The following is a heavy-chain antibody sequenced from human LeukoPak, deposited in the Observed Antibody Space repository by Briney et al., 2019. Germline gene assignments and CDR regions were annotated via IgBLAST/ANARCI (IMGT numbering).Heavy chain of an antibody. Sequence: SETLSLTCAVSGGSISSSNWWSWVRQPPGKGLEWIGEIYHSGSTNYNPSLKSRVTISVDKAKNQFSLKLSSVTAADTAVYSCARTIPSPTSGMEGLFDSWGQGTLVTVSS. CDR2: IYHSGST. J-gene: IGHJ4*02. D-gene: IGHD3-3*01. CDR1: GGSISSSNW. CDR3: ARTIPSPTSGMEGLFDS. V-gene: IGHV4-4*02.